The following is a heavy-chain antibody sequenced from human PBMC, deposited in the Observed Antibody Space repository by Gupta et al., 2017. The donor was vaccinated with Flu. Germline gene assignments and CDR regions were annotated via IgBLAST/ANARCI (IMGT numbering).Heavy chain of an antibody. V-gene: IGHV1-2*02. D-gene: IGHD4-17*01. J-gene: IGHJ6*02. CDR3: VRGSDYSTYPYGLDV. Sequence: QEQLVQSGAEVKTPGASVKVSCTASAYTFTDFYLHWVRQAPGQGLEWMAWINPIGGGTKFAPKFQGRVTLTRDTSVNIAYMELNRLTSDDTAVYYCVRGSDYSTYPYGLDVWGQGTTVTV. CDR2: INPIGGGT. CDR1: AYTFTDFY.